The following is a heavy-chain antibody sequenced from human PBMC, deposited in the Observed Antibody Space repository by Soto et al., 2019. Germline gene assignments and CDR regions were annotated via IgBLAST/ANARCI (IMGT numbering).Heavy chain of an antibody. J-gene: IGHJ6*02. D-gene: IGHD2-2*01. CDR2: ISYDGKNK. V-gene: IGHV3-30*18. CDR1: GFTFSTYG. CDR3: AKGQHCSSTSCHFYYCGMDV. Sequence: QVQLVESGGGVVQPGRSLRLSCAASGFTFSTYGMHWVRQAPGKGLEWVAVISYDGKNKYYAKSVKGRLTISRDNSKNTLYLQENSLRVEDTAVYYCAKGQHCSSTSCHFYYCGMDVWGQGTTVAVSS.